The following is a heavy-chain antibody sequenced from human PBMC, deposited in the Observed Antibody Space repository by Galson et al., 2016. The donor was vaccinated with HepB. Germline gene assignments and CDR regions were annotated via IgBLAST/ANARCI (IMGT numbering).Heavy chain of an antibody. D-gene: IGHD3-10*01. Sequence: TLSLTCSVSGDYVSSAHFYWAWIRQHPGKGLEWIGNIFYSGTTYYNPSLKSRIGMSVDTSKNQFSLKVSAVSAAGTAVCYCARGHRRFGELRGMDVWGQGTTVTVSS. V-gene: IGHV4-31*03. CDR2: IFYSGTT. CDR3: ARGHRRFGELRGMDV. J-gene: IGHJ6*02. CDR1: GDYVSSAHFY.